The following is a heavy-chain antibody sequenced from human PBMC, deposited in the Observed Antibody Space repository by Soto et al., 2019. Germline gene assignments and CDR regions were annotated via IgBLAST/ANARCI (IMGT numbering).Heavy chain of an antibody. CDR3: ARQRYTGYDYVVVYGMDV. CDR1: GDTFGDYA. V-gene: IGHV1-69*01. Sequence: QVQLVQSGPEVKKPGSSVKVSCKASGDTFGDYAMNWVRQAPGQGLEWMGGIFPVFGTVNYAQKFQGRVTITADESTSTAYIEVYSLRSEDTAVYYCARQRYTGYDYVVVYGMDVWGQGTTVTVSS. J-gene: IGHJ6*02. CDR2: IFPVFGTV. D-gene: IGHD5-12*01.